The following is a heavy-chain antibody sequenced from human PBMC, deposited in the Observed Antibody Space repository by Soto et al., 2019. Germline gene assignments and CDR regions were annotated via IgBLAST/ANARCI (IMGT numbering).Heavy chain of an antibody. CDR1: GFRFSSYG. J-gene: IGHJ4*02. CDR3: ATEGKDDSVKGGFDN. Sequence: QVQLMESGGGVVQPGRSLRLSCAASGFRFSSYGMNWVRQSPGKGLEWVAVIWYDGSNKFYGNSVKGRFTISRDNSRNTPYLQMNSLRDEDTSVYYCATEGKDDSVKGGFDNWGQGTLVTVSS. CDR2: IWYDGSNK. D-gene: IGHD3-22*01. V-gene: IGHV3-33*01.